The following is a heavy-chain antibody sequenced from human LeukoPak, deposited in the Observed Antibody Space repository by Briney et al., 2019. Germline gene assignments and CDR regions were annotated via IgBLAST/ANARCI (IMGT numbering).Heavy chain of an antibody. CDR2: INQDVSEK. CDR3: ARAVPTLTRSAFDI. V-gene: IGHV3-7*04. CDR1: GFTFSNYW. D-gene: IGHD4-17*01. J-gene: IGHJ3*02. Sequence: GGSLRLSCAASGFTFSNYWMTWVRQAPGKGLEWVANINQDVSEKYYVDSVKGRFTISRDNAKNSLDLQMNSLRAEDTAVYYCARAVPTLTRSAFDIWGQGTMVTVSS.